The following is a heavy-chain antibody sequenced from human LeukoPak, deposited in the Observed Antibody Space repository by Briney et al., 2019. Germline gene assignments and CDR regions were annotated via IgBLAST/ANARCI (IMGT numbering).Heavy chain of an antibody. CDR1: GYTFTSYG. Sequence: ASVKVSCKASGYTFTSYGISWVRQAPGQGLEWMGWINPNSGGTNYAQKFQGRVTMTRDTSISTAYMELSRLRSDDTAMYYCARVDSNSSPYWGQGTLVTVSS. V-gene: IGHV1-2*02. D-gene: IGHD6-6*01. J-gene: IGHJ4*02. CDR3: ARVDSNSSPY. CDR2: INPNSGGT.